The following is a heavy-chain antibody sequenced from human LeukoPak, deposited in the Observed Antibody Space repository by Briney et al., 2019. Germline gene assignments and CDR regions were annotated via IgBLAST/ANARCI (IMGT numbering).Heavy chain of an antibody. D-gene: IGHD3-22*01. V-gene: IGHV1-69*04. CDR1: GGTFSSYA. CDR2: IIPILGIA. CDR3: ARVYYYDSSGPMGDAFDI. J-gene: IGHJ3*02. Sequence: ASVEVSCKTSGGTFSSYAISWVRQAPGQGLEWMGRIIPILGIANYAQKFQGRVTITADKSTSTAYMELSSLRSEDTAVYYCARVYYYDSSGPMGDAFDIWGQGTMVTVSP.